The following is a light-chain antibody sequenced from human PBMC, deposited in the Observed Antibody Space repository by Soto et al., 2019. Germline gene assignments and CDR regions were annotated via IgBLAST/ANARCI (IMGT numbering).Light chain of an antibody. CDR1: QSVSNQ. Sequence: EIVLTQSPGTLSLSPGERATFSCRASQSVSNQLGWYQQKPGQAPRLLIFDTSNRATGIPARFSGSGSGTDFTLTISRLEPEDFAVYYCQQRLSWPITFGQGTRLEI. CDR2: DTS. V-gene: IGKV3-11*01. J-gene: IGKJ5*01. CDR3: QQRLSWPIT.